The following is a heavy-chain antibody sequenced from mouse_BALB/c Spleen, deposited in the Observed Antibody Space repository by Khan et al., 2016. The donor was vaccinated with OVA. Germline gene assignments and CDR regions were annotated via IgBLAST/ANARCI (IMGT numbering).Heavy chain of an antibody. D-gene: IGHD2-14*01. J-gene: IGHJ3*01. CDR3: VRDGAHHRNDGLFAY. CDR2: INPSNGYT. V-gene: IGHV1-4*01. Sequence: QVQLQQSGAELARPGASVKMSCKASGYTFTSYTIHWIKKRPGQGLEWIGYINPSNGYTNYNQKFKDKATLTTDKSSTTAYLQLSSLTSDDSAVXNCVRDGAHHRNDGLFAYWGQGTLVTVSA. CDR1: GYTFTSYT.